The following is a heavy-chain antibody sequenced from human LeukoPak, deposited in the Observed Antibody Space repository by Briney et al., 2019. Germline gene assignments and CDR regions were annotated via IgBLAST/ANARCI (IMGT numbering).Heavy chain of an antibody. J-gene: IGHJ4*02. Sequence: ASVKVSCKASGGTFSSYAISWVRQAPGQGLEWIGGIIPICGTENYAQKFQGRVTITADESTSTAYMELSSLRSEDTAVYYCLFHAEDGIRDFDWSDLYYFDYWGQGTLVTVSS. V-gene: IGHV1-69*01. CDR3: LFHAEDGIRDFDWSDLYYFDY. CDR1: GGTFSSYA. CDR2: IIPICGTE. D-gene: IGHD3-9*01.